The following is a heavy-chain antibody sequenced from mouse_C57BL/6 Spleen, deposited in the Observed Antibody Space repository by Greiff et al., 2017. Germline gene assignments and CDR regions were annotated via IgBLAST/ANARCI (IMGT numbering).Heavy chain of an antibody. CDR3: AREGYGFAY. V-gene: IGHV3-6*01. CDR2: ISYDGSN. Sequence: EVKLMESGPGLVKPSQSLSLTCSVTGYSITSGYYWNWIRQFPGNKLEWMGYISYDGSNNYNPSLINRITITRDTSKNQFFLKLNSVTTEDTATYYCAREGYGFAYWGQGTLVTVSA. J-gene: IGHJ3*01. CDR1: GYSITSGYY.